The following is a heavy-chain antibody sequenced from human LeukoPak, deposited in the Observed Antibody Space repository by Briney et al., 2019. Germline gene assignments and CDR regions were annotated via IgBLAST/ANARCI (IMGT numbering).Heavy chain of an antibody. Sequence: SETLSLTCAVYGGSFSGYYWSWIRQPPGKGLEWIGYIYYSGSTYYNPSLKSRVTISVDTSKNQFSLKLSSVTAADTAVYYCASHTRDFDYWGQGTLVTVSS. CDR2: IYYSGST. V-gene: IGHV4-59*06. J-gene: IGHJ4*02. CDR3: ASHTRDFDY. D-gene: IGHD2-15*01. CDR1: GGSFSGYY.